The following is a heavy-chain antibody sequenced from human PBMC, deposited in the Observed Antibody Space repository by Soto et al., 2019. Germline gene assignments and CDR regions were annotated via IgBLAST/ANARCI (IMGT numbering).Heavy chain of an antibody. D-gene: IGHD3-10*01. CDR2: ISAYNGYT. J-gene: IGHJ4*02. CDR1: GYTYTNYG. CDR3: ARSWWTYYYGSGTHPMGY. V-gene: IGHV1-18*01. Sequence: QVQLVQSGAEVKKPGASVKVSCKASGYTYTNYGISWVRQAPGEGLEWMGWISAYNGYTNYAQKLQGRVTMTTNTSTSTAYMELRSLRSDDTSVYYCARSWWTYYYGSGTHPMGYWGQGTLVTVSS.